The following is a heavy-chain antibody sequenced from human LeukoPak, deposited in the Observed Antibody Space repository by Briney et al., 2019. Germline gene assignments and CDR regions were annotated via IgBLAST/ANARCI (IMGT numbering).Heavy chain of an antibody. V-gene: IGHV1-69*06. CDR1: VGTFSSYA. Sequence: ASVKVSCKACVGTFSSYAISCVRQVPGQGLEWMGWIIPIFGTANYAQKFQGRVTITADKSTSTAYMELSSLRSEDTAVYYCARSSVVAAAGPYYFDYWGQGTLVTVSS. J-gene: IGHJ4*02. CDR2: IIPIFGTA. D-gene: IGHD6-13*01. CDR3: ARSSVVAAAGPYYFDY.